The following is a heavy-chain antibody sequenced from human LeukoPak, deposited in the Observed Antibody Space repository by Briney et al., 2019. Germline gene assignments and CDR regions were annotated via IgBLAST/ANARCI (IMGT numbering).Heavy chain of an antibody. V-gene: IGHV4-39*07. D-gene: IGHD1-26*01. CDR2: ISYSGST. CDR3: ARSPSGSYPD. J-gene: IGHJ4*02. CDR1: GGSISSSSYY. Sequence: KPSETLSLTCTVSGGSISSSSYYWGWIRQPPGKGLEWIASISYSGSTSYNLSLKRRVTMSIDTSKNHFSLRLSSMTAADTATYYCARSPSGSYPDWGQGTLVTVSS.